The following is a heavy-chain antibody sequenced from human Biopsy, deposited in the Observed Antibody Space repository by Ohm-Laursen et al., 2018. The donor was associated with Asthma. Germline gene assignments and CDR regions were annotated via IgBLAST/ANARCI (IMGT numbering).Heavy chain of an antibody. CDR3: ASDFPKDYVRCNFQF. D-gene: IGHD4-17*01. V-gene: IGHV1-24*01. Sequence: ASVKVSCKVSGYSLTDLSMHWVRQAPGQGLEWMGGHDHEEGGTVNARRFQGRVTMTEGTSTDTAYMELSSLSSDDTAVYYCASDFPKDYVRCNFQFWGQGTLVTVSS. J-gene: IGHJ4*02. CDR1: GYSLTDLS. CDR2: HDHEEGGT.